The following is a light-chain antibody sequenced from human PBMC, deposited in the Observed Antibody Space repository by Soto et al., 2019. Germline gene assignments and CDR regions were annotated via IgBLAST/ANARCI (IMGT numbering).Light chain of an antibody. V-gene: IGKV3-15*01. J-gene: IGKJ1*01. CDR3: QQYNNWPPEET. CDR1: QSVSSN. Sequence: EIQMTQSPATLSVSPGERATLSCRASQSVSSNVAWYQQKPGQAPRLLIYGASTRATGIPARFSGSGSGTDFTLTISSLQSEDFAVYYCQQYNNWPPEETFGQGTKVEIK. CDR2: GAS.